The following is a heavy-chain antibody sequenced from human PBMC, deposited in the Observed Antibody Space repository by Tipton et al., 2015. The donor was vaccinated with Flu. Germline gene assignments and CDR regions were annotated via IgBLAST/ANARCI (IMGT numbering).Heavy chain of an antibody. D-gene: IGHD3-16*01. V-gene: IGHV4-39*07. CDR1: GGSISSSSYY. CDR2: IYYSGST. Sequence: TLSLTCTVSGGSISSSSYYWGWIRQPPGKELEWIGSIYYSGSTYYNPSLKSRVTISVDTSKNQFSLKLSSVTAADTAVYYCARGLPGDYDYGMDVWGQGTTVTVSS. J-gene: IGHJ6*02. CDR3: ARGLPGDYDYGMDV.